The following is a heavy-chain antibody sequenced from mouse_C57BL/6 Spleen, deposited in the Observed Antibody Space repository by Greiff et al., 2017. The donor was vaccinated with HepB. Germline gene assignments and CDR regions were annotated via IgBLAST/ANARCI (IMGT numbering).Heavy chain of an antibody. CDR3: TTLLPNWYFDV. V-gene: IGHV14-4*01. Sequence: DVKLVESGAELVRPGASVKLSCTASGFNIKDDYMHWVKQRPEQGLEWIGWIDPENGDTEYASKFQGKATITADTSSNTAYLQLSSLTSEDTAVYYCTTLLPNWYFDVWGTGTTVTVSS. CDR2: IDPENGDT. J-gene: IGHJ1*03. CDR1: GFNIKDDY. D-gene: IGHD2-10*01.